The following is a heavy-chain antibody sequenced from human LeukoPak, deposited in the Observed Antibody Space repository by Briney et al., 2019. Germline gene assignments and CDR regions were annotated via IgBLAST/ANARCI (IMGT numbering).Heavy chain of an antibody. CDR3: ARDLGGSYYGGCAQYFDY. Sequence: SQTLSLTCTVSGGAISSYSRSWRPQPAGKGLEWIGRIYTSRRTNYNHSLKRRVTMSVDTSKNQLSLKLSSVTAADTAVYYCARDLGGSYYGGCAQYFDYWGQGTLVTVSS. D-gene: IGHD1-26*01. CDR2: IYTSRRT. J-gene: IGHJ4*02. V-gene: IGHV4-4*07. CDR1: GGAISSYS.